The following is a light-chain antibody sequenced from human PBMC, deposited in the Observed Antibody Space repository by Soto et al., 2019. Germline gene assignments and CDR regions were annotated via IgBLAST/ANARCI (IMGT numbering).Light chain of an antibody. CDR3: CSYAGSYTYV. V-gene: IGLV2-11*01. CDR1: SSDVGGYNY. Sequence: QSVLTQPRSVSGSPGQSVAISCTGTSSDVGGYNYVSWYQQYPGKAPKLMIYDVSKRPSGVPDRFSGSKSGNTASLTLSGLQAEYEADYYCCSYAGSYTYVFGTGTKLTVL. J-gene: IGLJ1*01. CDR2: DVS.